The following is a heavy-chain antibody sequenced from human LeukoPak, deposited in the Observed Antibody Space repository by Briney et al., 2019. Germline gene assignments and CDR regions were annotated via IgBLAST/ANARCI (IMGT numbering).Heavy chain of an antibody. CDR2: IYNSGST. CDR3: ASFYDSTGRDY. CDR1: GGSISSSTYY. V-gene: IGHV4-39*01. J-gene: IGHJ4*02. D-gene: IGHD3-22*01. Sequence: SETLSLTCSVSGGSISSSTYYWGWIRQPPGKGLEWIGNIYNSGSTYYNPSLKSRVTISVDTSKNQFSLKLSSVTAADTAVYYCASFYDSTGRDYWGQGTLVTVSS.